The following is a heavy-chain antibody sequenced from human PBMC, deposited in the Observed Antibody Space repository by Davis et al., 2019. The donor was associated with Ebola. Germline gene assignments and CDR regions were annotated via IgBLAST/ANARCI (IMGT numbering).Heavy chain of an antibody. D-gene: IGHD1-26*01. CDR3: VRASSGSYYSVFDN. CDR2: ISSSGGTT. J-gene: IGHJ4*02. V-gene: IGHV3-48*02. CDR1: GFTFTANS. Sequence: GESLNISCITSGFTFTANSMNWVRQAPGEGLEWISYISSSGGTTYYADFVQGRFTISRDNAKKSLYLQMNSLRDEDTAVYYCVRASSGSYYSVFDNWGQGSLVTVTS.